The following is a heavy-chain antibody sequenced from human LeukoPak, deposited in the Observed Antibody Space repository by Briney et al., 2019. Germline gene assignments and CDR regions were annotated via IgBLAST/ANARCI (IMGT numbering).Heavy chain of an antibody. CDR2: ISGRDSNT. CDR1: GFTFSSNG. D-gene: IGHD4-23*01. V-gene: IGHV3-23*01. CDR3: AKRSDHGGNGNYFDY. Sequence: PGGSLRLSCAASGFTFSSNGMSWVRQAPGKGLEWVSTISGRDSNTYYADSVEGRFTISRDNSKNTLYLQMNSLRAEDTALYYCAKRSDHGGNGNYFDYWGQGIPVTVSS. J-gene: IGHJ4*02.